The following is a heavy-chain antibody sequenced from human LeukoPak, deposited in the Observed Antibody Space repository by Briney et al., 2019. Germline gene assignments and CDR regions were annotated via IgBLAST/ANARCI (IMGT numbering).Heavy chain of an antibody. CDR3: AKVMDYGDPSY. Sequence: PGGSLRLSCAASGFTFSSYWMHWVRQAPGKGLVWVSRINSDGSSTSYADSVKGRFTISRDNAKNTLYLQMNSLRAEDTAVYYCAKVMDYGDPSYWGQGTLVTVSS. CDR1: GFTFSSYW. D-gene: IGHD4-17*01. J-gene: IGHJ4*02. V-gene: IGHV3-74*01. CDR2: INSDGSST.